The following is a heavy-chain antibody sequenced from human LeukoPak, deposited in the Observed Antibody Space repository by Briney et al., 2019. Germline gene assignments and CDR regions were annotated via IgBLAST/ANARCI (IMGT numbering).Heavy chain of an antibody. CDR1: GGSISSYY. CDR2: IYYSGST. CDR3: ARGGPYYYDSSGYYLN. D-gene: IGHD3-22*01. V-gene: IGHV4-59*01. J-gene: IGHJ4*02. Sequence: SETLSLTCTVSGGSISSYYWSWIRQPPGKGLEWIGYIYYSGSTNYNPSLKSRVTISVDTSKNQFSLKLNSVTAADTAVHYCARGGPYYYDSSGYYLNWGQGTLVTVSS.